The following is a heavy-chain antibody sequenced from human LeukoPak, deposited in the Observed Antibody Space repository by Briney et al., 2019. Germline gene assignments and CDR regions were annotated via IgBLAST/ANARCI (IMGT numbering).Heavy chain of an antibody. CDR3: ARDFSPYTNGWYAGY. Sequence: GGSLRLSCTVSGFTFSSYAIHWVRQAPGKGLEWVAVISYDGNNKYYADSVRGRFTISRDNSKDTLYLQMNSLRAVDTAVYYCARDFSPYTNGWYAGYWGQGTLVTVSS. CDR1: GFTFSSYA. V-gene: IGHV3-30-3*01. D-gene: IGHD6-19*01. CDR2: ISYDGNNK. J-gene: IGHJ4*02.